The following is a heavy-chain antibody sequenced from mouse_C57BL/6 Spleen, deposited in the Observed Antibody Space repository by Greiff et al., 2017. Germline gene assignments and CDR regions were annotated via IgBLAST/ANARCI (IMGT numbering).Heavy chain of an antibody. CDR3: TGCRRTPYWCFDV. Sequence: QVQLQQPGAELVKPGASVKMSCTASGYTFTSYWLTWVKQRPGQGLEWIGDIYPGSGSTNYNEKFKSKATLTVDTSSSTANMQLSSLTSEDSAFYYCTGCRRTPYWCFDVWGTGTTVTVSS. CDR1: GYTFTSYW. V-gene: IGHV1-55*01. CDR2: IYPGSGST. J-gene: IGHJ1*03.